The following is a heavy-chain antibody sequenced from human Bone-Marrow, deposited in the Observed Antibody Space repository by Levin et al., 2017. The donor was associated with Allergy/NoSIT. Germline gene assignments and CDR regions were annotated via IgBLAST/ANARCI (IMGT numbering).Heavy chain of an antibody. J-gene: IGHJ4*02. D-gene: IGHD6-13*01. Sequence: SGPTLVKPTQTLTLTCTFSGFSLSTTGVGVGWIRQPPGEALEWLTLIYWDDDKRYSPSLKSRLTITKDASKNQVVLTMTNMKPVDTATYYCAAQLSSYNHYWVQGTLVTVSS. V-gene: IGHV2-5*02. CDR2: IYWDDDK. CDR1: GFSLSTTGVG. CDR3: AAQLSSYNHY.